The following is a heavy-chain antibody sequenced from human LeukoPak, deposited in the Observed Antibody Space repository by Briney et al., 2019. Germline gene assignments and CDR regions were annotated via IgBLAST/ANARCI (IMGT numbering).Heavy chain of an antibody. CDR3: ARALYSSGWYPAGY. CDR2: IYYSGST. J-gene: IGHJ4*02. V-gene: IGHV4-59*12. CDR1: GGSISSYY. Sequence: SETLSLTCTVSGGSISSYYWSWIRQPPGKGLEWIGYIYYSGSTNYNPSLKSRVTISVDTSKNQFSLKLSSVTAADTAVYYCARALYSSGWYPAGYWGQGTLVTVSS. D-gene: IGHD6-19*01.